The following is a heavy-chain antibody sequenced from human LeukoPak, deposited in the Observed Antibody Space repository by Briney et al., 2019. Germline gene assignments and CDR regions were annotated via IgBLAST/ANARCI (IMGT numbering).Heavy chain of an antibody. CDR1: GGSISSHY. CDR2: IYYSGST. Sequence: SETLSLTCTVSGGSISSHYWSWIRQPPGKGLEWIGYIYYSGSTNYNPSLKSRVTISVDTSENQFSLKLSSVTAADTAVYYCAREASGSYDYWGQGTLVTVSS. CDR3: AREASGSYDY. V-gene: IGHV4-59*11. J-gene: IGHJ4*02. D-gene: IGHD1-26*01.